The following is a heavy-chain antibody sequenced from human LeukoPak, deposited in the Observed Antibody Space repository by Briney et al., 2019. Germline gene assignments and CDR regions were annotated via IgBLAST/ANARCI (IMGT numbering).Heavy chain of an antibody. CDR3: STDSLVMNY. CDR1: GLTFVTAW. D-gene: IGHD2-21*01. CDR2: IKSKADGSTT. V-gene: IGHV3-15*01. Sequence: GGSLRLSCVASGLTFVTAWMSWVRQAPGKGLEWVGRIKSKADGSTTDYGTPVKDRFTISRDDSKNTLYLQMDSLKSEDTAVYYCSTDSLVMNYWGQGTLVTVSS. J-gene: IGHJ4*02.